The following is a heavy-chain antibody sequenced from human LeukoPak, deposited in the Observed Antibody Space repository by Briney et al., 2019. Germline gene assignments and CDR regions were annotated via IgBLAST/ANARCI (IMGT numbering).Heavy chain of an antibody. CDR2: ISGSGGST. Sequence: AGGSLRLSCAVSGCTFSSYAMSWVRQAPGKGLEWVSAISGSGGSTYYADSVKGRFTISRDNSKNTLYLQMNSLRAEDTAVYYCAKTSGVVVPAAMINYWGQGTLVTVSS. CDR1: GCTFSSYA. V-gene: IGHV3-23*01. D-gene: IGHD2-2*01. CDR3: AKTSGVVVPAAMINY. J-gene: IGHJ4*02.